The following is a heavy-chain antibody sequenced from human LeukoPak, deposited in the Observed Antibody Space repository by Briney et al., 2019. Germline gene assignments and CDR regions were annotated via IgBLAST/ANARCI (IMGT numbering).Heavy chain of an antibody. CDR3: AREGGRTGYCSGGSCYPFDC. CDR2: IYTSGST. Sequence: SETLSLTCTVSGGSISSYYWSWIRQPAGKGLEWIGRIYTSGSTNYNPSLKSRVTMSVDTSKNQFSLKLSSVTAADTAVYYCAREGGRTGYCSGGSCYPFDCWGQGTLVTVSS. J-gene: IGHJ4*02. CDR1: GGSISSYY. D-gene: IGHD2-15*01. V-gene: IGHV4-4*07.